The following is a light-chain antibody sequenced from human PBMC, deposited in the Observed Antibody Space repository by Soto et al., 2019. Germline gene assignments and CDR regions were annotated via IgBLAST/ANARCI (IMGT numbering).Light chain of an antibody. J-gene: IGKJ4*01. CDR3: QQYYSFPLT. CDR1: QSVNSN. Sequence: EVVLTQSPGILSLSPGERASLSCGASQSVNSNLAWYQQKPGQAPRLLIYGASTRATGIPARFSGSGSGTDFTLTISCLQSEDFATYYCQQYYSFPLTFGGGTKVDIK. CDR2: GAS. V-gene: IGKV3D-15*01.